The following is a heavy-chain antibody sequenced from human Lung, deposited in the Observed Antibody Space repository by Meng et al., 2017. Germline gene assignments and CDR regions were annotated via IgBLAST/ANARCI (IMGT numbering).Heavy chain of an antibody. CDR3: ARGPTTMAHDFDY. D-gene: IGHD4-11*01. Sequence: VQLHRWGVGLFKPSQTLSLPCVVSGGSFSDYYWSWIRQPPGKGLEWIGEINHSGSTNYNPSLESRATISVDTSQNNLSLKLSSVTAADSAVYYCARGPTTMAHDFDYWGQGTLVTVSS. CDR2: INHSGST. J-gene: IGHJ4*02. CDR1: GGSFSDYY. V-gene: IGHV4-34*01.